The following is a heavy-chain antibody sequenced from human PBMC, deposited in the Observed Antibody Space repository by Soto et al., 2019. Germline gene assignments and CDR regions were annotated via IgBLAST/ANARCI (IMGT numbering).Heavy chain of an antibody. CDR3: ARHGSSTDFDY. V-gene: IGHV1-18*01. CDR2: ISVDNGNT. D-gene: IGHD5-12*01. CDR1: GYTFTSSG. J-gene: IGHJ4*02. Sequence: ASVKVSCQASGYTFTSSGISWVRQAPGQGLEWMGWISVDNGNTNYAQKFQGRVTMTRDTSTSTAYMELRSLRSDDTAVYYCARHGSSTDFDYWGQGALVTVS.